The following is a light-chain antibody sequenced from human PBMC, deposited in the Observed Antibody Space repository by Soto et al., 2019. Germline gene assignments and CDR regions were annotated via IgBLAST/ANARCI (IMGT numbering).Light chain of an antibody. J-gene: IGLJ1*01. CDR1: SSDVGGYNF. V-gene: IGLV2-14*01. Sequence: QSALTQPASVSGSPGQSITISCTGTSSDVGGYNFVSWYQQHPDKAPKLMIYDVTNRPSGVSNRFSGSKSGNTASLTISGLQAEDEAGYYCSSYTSISTYAFGTGTKLTVL. CDR2: DVT. CDR3: SSYTSISTYA.